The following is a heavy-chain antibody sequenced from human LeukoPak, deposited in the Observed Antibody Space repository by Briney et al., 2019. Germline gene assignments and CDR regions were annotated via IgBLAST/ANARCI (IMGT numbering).Heavy chain of an antibody. CDR3: ARVQDVALSRTGGPDY. Sequence: GGSLRLSCAASGFTFSSYSMNWVRKAPGKGMEWVSYISSSSSTIYYADSVKGRFTISRDNAKNSLYLQMNSLRAEDTAVYYCARVQDVALSRTGGPDYWGQGTLVTVSS. CDR2: ISSSSSTI. D-gene: IGHD3-16*01. V-gene: IGHV3-48*04. CDR1: GFTFSSYS. J-gene: IGHJ4*02.